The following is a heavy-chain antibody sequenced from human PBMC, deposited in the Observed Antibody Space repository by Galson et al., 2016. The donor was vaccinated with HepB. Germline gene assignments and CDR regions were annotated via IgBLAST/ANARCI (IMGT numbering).Heavy chain of an antibody. V-gene: IGHV3-74*03. Sequence: SLRLSCAASGFDFSNYVMHWVRQAPGKGLEWVSRLPTDEYPPTYADSVRGRFTISRDNAKNTLYLQMNSLRADETAVDYCTRDLNFVLFDYWGQGALVTVSS. CDR2: LPTDEYPP. CDR3: TRDLNFVLFDY. D-gene: IGHD2/OR15-2a*01. CDR1: GFDFSNYV. J-gene: IGHJ4*02.